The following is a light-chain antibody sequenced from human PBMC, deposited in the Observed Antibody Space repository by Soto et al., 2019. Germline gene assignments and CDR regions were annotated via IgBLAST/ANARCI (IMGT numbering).Light chain of an antibody. CDR1: QSVSSN. V-gene: IGKV3-15*01. Sequence: IMMKQSPATLSVSPGERATLSCRASQSVSSNLAWYQQKPGQAPRLLIYGASTRATGIPARFSGSGSGTEFTLTISSLQSEDFAVYYCQQYNNWPPVTFGPGTKVDIK. CDR2: GAS. J-gene: IGKJ3*01. CDR3: QQYNNWPPVT.